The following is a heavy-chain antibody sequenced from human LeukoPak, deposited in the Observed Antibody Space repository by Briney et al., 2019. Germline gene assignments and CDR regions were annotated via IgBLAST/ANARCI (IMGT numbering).Heavy chain of an antibody. CDR1: GYTFTSYY. CDR2: INPSGGST. CDR3: ARVTPTSYSSSWYYFDY. J-gene: IGHJ4*02. V-gene: IGHV1-46*01. Sequence: GASVKVSCKASGYTFTSYYIHWVRQAPGQRLEWMGIINPSGGSTSYARKFQGRVTMTRDMSTSTVYMELSSLRSEDTAVYYCARVTPTSYSSSWYYFDYWGQGTLVTVSS. D-gene: IGHD6-13*01.